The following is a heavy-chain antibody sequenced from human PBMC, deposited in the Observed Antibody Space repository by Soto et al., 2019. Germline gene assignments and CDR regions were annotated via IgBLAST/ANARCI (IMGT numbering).Heavy chain of an antibody. Sequence: QLQLQESGPGLVKPSETLSLTCTVSGGSISSSGYYWGWIRQPPGKGLEWIGSIYYSGSTYYNPSLKSRVTIPVDTSKNQFSLKLSSVTAADTAVYYCAREGGEGNYFDYWGQGTLVTVSS. V-gene: IGHV4-39*02. J-gene: IGHJ4*02. CDR1: GGSISSSGYY. D-gene: IGHD3-16*01. CDR3: AREGGEGNYFDY. CDR2: IYYSGST.